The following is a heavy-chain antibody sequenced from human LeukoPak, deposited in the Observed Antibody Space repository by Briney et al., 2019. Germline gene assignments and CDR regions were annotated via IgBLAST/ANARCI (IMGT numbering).Heavy chain of an antibody. J-gene: IGHJ6*03. Sequence: SETLSLTCTVSGGSISSSSYYWGWIRQPPGTGLEWIGSIYYSGSTNYNPSLKSRVTISVDTSKNQFSLKLSSVTAADTAVYYCARGRFLEWPMGYYYYMDVWGKGTTVTVSS. CDR2: IYYSGST. V-gene: IGHV4-39*07. CDR1: GGSISSSSYY. CDR3: ARGRFLEWPMGYYYYMDV. D-gene: IGHD3-3*01.